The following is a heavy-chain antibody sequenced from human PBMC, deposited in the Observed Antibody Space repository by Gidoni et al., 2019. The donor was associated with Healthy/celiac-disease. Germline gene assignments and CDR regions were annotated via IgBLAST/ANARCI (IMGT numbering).Heavy chain of an antibody. CDR2: IIPILGIA. J-gene: IGHJ4*02. Sequence: QVQLVQSGAEVKKPGSSVKVSCKASGGTFSSYTISWVRQAPGQGLEWMGRIIPILGIANYAQKFQGRVTITADKSTSTAYMELSSLRSEDTAVYYCARQSWNDGNTPIDYWGQGTLVTVSS. CDR1: GGTFSSYT. CDR3: ARQSWNDGNTPIDY. D-gene: IGHD1-1*01. V-gene: IGHV1-69*02.